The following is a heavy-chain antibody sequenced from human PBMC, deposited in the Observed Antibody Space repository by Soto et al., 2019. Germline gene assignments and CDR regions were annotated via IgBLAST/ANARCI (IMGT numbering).Heavy chain of an antibody. J-gene: IGHJ6*03. D-gene: IGHD2-15*01. CDR2: IAYSRST. CDR3: ARDAGLGYCSGGSCYNYYMAV. V-gene: IGHV4-31*03. CDR1: GVSISSGGYY. Sequence: QVQLQESAPGLVKPSQTLSLTCTVSGVSISSGGYYWSWIRQHPGKGLEWIGYIAYSRSTYYNPSLRRRFTISVHTSKNQFSLKLSSVTAADTVVYYCARDAGLGYCSGGSCYNYYMAVWCRGTTVTVSS.